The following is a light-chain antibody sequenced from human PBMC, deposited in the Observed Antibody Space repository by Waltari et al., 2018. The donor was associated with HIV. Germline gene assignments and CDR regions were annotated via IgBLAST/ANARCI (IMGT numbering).Light chain of an antibody. CDR1: QSVLCRRVNNHY. V-gene: IGKV4-1*01. CDR3: QQFSITPIT. Sequence: DIVVNQSPDSLPVSLGERANLNCKSSQSVLCRRVNNHYLAWYQQKPGQLPRLLIYWASIRESGVPDRFSGSGSGTDFTLTISSLQAEDVAVYYCQQFSITPITFGQGTRLEI. CDR2: WAS. J-gene: IGKJ5*01.